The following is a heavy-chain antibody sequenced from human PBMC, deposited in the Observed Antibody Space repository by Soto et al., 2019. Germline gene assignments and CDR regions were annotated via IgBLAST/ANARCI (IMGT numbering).Heavy chain of an antibody. D-gene: IGHD5-18*01. CDR1: GGSISRYY. Sequence: TETLSLTCTVSGGSISRYYWSWIRQPPGKGLEWIGYIYYRGSTNYNPSLKSRVTISVDTSKNQFSLKLSSVTAADTVVYYCARNSYGSYYYGMDVWGQGTTVTVSS. V-gene: IGHV4-59*01. CDR2: IYYRGST. J-gene: IGHJ6*02. CDR3: ARNSYGSYYYGMDV.